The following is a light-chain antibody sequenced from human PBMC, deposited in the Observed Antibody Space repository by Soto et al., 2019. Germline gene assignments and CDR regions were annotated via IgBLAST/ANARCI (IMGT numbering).Light chain of an antibody. Sequence: IQLTQSPSTLPASLGDRVTLICRASQSISNWLSWYQQKPGTAPKLLIYHASILETAVPSRFSGNGSGTEFTLTISSLQPGDFATYYCQQYNSYSFGQGTKVDIK. J-gene: IGKJ1*01. CDR2: HAS. V-gene: IGKV1-5*02. CDR1: QSISNW. CDR3: QQYNSYS.